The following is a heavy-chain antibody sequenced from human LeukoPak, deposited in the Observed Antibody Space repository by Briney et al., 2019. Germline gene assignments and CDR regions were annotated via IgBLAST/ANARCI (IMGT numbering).Heavy chain of an antibody. Sequence: GESLKISCKGSGYSFTSYWIGWVRQMPGKGLEWMGIIYPGDSDTRYSPSFQGQVTISADKSISTAYLQWSSLKASDTAMYYCAGRCDIVGATTTHFDYWGQGTLVTVSS. J-gene: IGHJ4*02. D-gene: IGHD1-26*01. V-gene: IGHV5-51*01. CDR2: IYPGDSDT. CDR3: AGRCDIVGATTTHFDY. CDR1: GYSFTSYW.